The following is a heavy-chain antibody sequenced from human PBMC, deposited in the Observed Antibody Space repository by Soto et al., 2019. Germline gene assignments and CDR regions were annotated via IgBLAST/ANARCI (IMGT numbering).Heavy chain of an antibody. V-gene: IGHV1-69*01. D-gene: IGHD2-15*01. Sequence: QVQLVQSGAEVKKSGSSVKVSCKASGGTFSSYAISWVRQAPVQGLEWMGGIVPLFGTAKYAQKFQGRLTITADESTSTAYMELSSLRFEDTAVYYCARGVVVVAASQLGWFDPWGQGTLVTVSS. J-gene: IGHJ5*02. CDR3: ARGVVVVAASQLGWFDP. CDR2: IVPLFGTA. CDR1: GGTFSSYA.